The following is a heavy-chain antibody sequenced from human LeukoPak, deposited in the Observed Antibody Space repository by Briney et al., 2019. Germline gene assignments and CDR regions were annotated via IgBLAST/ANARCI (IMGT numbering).Heavy chain of an antibody. Sequence: PSETLSLTCSVSGGYISSYYWSWIRQPAGEGLESIGHISTSGSTNYNPSLKSRVTMSVDTSKNQFSLKLSSVTAADTAMYYCARGRKYTSGFTVTELGSGYFDYWGQGTLVTVSS. CDR3: ARGRKYTSGFTVTELGSGYFDY. D-gene: IGHD5-18*01. J-gene: IGHJ4*02. CDR1: GGYISSYY. CDR2: ISTSGST. V-gene: IGHV4-4*07.